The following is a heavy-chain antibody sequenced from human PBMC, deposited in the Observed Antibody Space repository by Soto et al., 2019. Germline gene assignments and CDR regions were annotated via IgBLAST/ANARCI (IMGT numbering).Heavy chain of an antibody. CDR3: ARVDSYCSSTSCYWGIDYYGMDA. CDR1: GYSFTSYW. J-gene: IGHJ6*02. D-gene: IGHD2-2*01. CDR2: IYPGDSDT. Sequence: GESLKISCKGSGYSFTSYWIGWVRQMPGKGLEWMGIIYPGDSDTRYSPSFQGQVTISADKSISTAYLQWSSLKASDTAMYYCARVDSYCSSTSCYWGIDYYGMDAWGQGTTVTVSS. V-gene: IGHV5-51*01.